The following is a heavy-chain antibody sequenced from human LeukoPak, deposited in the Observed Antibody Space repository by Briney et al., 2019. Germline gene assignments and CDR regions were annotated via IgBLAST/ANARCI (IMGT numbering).Heavy chain of an antibody. CDR2: MNPNSGNT. J-gene: IGHJ5*02. CDR1: GYTFTSYD. CDR3: ARGAYTPRQEYCSSTSCYTDNRFDP. D-gene: IGHD2-2*02. Sequence: ASVKVSCKASGYTFTSYDINWVRQATGQGLEWMGWMNPNSGNTGYAQKFQGRVTMTRNTSISTAYMELSSLRSEDTAVYYCARGAYTPRQEYCSSTSCYTDNRFDPWGQGTLVTVSS. V-gene: IGHV1-8*01.